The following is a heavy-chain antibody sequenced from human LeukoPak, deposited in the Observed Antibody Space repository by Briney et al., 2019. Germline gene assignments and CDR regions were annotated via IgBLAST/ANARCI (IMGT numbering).Heavy chain of an antibody. Sequence: PSETLSLTCTVSGGSISISSYYWGWIRQPPGKGLEWIGNIYYSGSTYYNPSLKSRVTISVDTSKNQFSLKLSSVTAADTAVYYCVPEYCSGGSRYFSGDCGQGTLVTVSS. D-gene: IGHD2-15*01. CDR1: GGSISISSYY. V-gene: IGHV4-39*01. J-gene: IGHJ4*02. CDR3: VPEYCSGGSRYFSGD. CDR2: IYYSGST.